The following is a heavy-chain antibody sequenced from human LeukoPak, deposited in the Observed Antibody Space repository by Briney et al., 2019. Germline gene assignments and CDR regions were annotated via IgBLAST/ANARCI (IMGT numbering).Heavy chain of an antibody. Sequence: SETLSLTCAVYGGSFSGYYWSWIRQPPGKGLEWIGEINHSGSTNYNPSLKSRVTISVDTSKNQFPLKLSSVTAADTAVYYCARRITMIVVVIKYHFDYWGQGTLVTVSS. CDR2: INHSGST. J-gene: IGHJ4*02. CDR3: ARRITMIVVVIKYHFDY. D-gene: IGHD3-22*01. CDR1: GGSFSGYY. V-gene: IGHV4-34*01.